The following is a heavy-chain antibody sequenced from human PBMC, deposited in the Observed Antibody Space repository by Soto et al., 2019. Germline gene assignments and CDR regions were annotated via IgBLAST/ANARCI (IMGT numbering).Heavy chain of an antibody. J-gene: IGHJ4*02. CDR1: GFTFRDYA. CDR2: IRSKAYGEIP. V-gene: IGHV3-49*04. CDR3: GRSCLSGPDY. D-gene: IGHD3-9*01. Sequence: PGGSLRLSCTVSGFTFRDYAVNWARQAPGKGLEWVGFIRSKAYGEIPEYAASVKGRFTIFRDDSKAIAYLQMNSLKTEDTAVYYCGRSCLSGPDYWGQGTLVTVSS.